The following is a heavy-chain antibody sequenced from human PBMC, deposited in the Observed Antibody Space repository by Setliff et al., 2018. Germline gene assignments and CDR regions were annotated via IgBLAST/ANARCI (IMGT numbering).Heavy chain of an antibody. V-gene: IGHV7-4-1*02. D-gene: IGHD1-26*01. CDR2: INTNTGNP. J-gene: IGHJ3*02. CDR3: AKDTSDDAFDI. Sequence: GASVKVSCKASGYTFTDFAINWVRQAPGQGLEWMGWINTNTGNPTYAQGFTGRFVFSLDTSLRTSYLQISGLRTDDTAMYYCAKDTSDDAFDIWGQGTMVTVSS. CDR1: GYTFTDFA.